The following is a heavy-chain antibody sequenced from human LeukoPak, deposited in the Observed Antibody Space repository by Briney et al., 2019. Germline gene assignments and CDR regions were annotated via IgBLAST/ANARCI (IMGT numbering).Heavy chain of an antibody. CDR2: INPNSGGT. CDR1: GYTFSDYY. V-gene: IGHV1-2*02. D-gene: IGHD2-15*01. J-gene: IGHJ5*02. CDR3: ARDISPEYCSGGSCYSRDSWFDP. Sequence: ASVKVSCKASGYTFSDYYIHWVRQAPGQGLEWVGWINPNSGGTNYAQKFQGRVTMTRDTSISTAYMELSRLRSDDTAVYYCARDISPEYCSGGSCYSRDSWFDPWGQGTLVTVSS.